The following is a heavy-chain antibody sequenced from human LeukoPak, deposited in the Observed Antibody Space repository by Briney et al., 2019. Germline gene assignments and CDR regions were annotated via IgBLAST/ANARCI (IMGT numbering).Heavy chain of an antibody. CDR2: IRHDGNKK. J-gene: IGHJ6*03. CDR1: GFIFSDYG. V-gene: IGHV3-30*02. CDR3: ARPPLHSTIFGVGCYMDV. Sequence: GGSLRLSCGAPGFIFSDYGMHWVRQAPGKGPEWVAFIRHDGNKKYLPDSMKGRFTISRDNAKNSLYLQMNSLRAEDTAVYYCARPPLHSTIFGVGCYMDVWGKGTTVTVSS. D-gene: IGHD3-3*01.